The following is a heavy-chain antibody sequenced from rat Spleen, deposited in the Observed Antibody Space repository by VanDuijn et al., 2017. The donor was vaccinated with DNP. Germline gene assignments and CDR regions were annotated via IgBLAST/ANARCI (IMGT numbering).Heavy chain of an antibody. CDR2: ITTSGDST. V-gene: IGHV5-31*01. J-gene: IGHJ2*01. Sequence: VQLKESGPGLVQPSETLSLTCTVSGFPLTSYGVTWVRQPPGKGLEWVASITTSGDSTSSPDSVKGRFTISRDNAKNTLYLQMNSLRSEDTATYYCATDQGTITAPFDSWGQGVMVTVSS. D-gene: IGHD1-2*01. CDR1: GFPLTSYG. CDR3: ATDQGTITAPFDS.